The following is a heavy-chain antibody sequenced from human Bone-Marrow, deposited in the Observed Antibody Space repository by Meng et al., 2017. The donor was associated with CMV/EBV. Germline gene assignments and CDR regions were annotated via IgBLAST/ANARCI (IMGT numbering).Heavy chain of an antibody. CDR1: GYTFTGYY. D-gene: IGHD6-13*01. CDR3: ARGTIGIGYSSRWGVDY. Sequence: ASVKVSCKASGYTFTGYYMHWVRQAPGQGLEWMGWINPNSGGTNYAQKFQGRVTMTRDTSISTAYMELSRLRSDDTAGYYCARGTIGIGYSSRWGVDYWGQGTLATVSS. V-gene: IGHV1-2*02. J-gene: IGHJ4*02. CDR2: INPNSGGT.